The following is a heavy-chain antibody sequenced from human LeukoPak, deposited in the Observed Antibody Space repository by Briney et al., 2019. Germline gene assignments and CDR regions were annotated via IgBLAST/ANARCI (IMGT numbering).Heavy chain of an antibody. D-gene: IGHD3-22*01. CDR1: GYTFTSYA. Sequence: ASVKVSCKASGYTFTSYAMHWVRQAPGQRLEWMGWINAGNGNTKYSQKFQGRVTITRDTSASTAYMELSSLRSEDTAVYCCAREDYYDSSEVPPVFYYWGQGTLVTVSS. CDR2: INAGNGNT. CDR3: AREDYYDSSEVPPVFYY. V-gene: IGHV1-3*01. J-gene: IGHJ4*02.